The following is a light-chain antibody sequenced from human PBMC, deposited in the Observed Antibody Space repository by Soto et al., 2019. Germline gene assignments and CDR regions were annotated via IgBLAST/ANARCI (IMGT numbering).Light chain of an antibody. CDR1: QSISSY. CDR2: AAS. V-gene: IGKV1-39*01. J-gene: IGKJ1*01. Sequence: DIQMTQSPSSLSASVGDRVTITCRASQSISSYLNWYQQKPGKAPKLLIYAASNLQSGVPSRFSGSGSGTDFTLPISSLQPEDFATYYCQQSYSTPWTFGQGTKVDIK. CDR3: QQSYSTPWT.